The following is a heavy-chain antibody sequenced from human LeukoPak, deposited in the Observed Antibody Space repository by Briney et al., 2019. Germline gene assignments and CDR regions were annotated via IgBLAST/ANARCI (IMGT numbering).Heavy chain of an antibody. CDR3: ARVVTRVGVAPMGY. Sequence: GASVKVSCKASGYTFTSYDINWVRQATGQGLEWMGWMNPNSGNTGYAQKFQGRVTMTRNTSISTAYMELSSLRSEDTAVYYCARVVTRVGVAPMGYWGQGTLVTVSS. V-gene: IGHV1-8*01. D-gene: IGHD1-26*01. CDR2: MNPNSGNT. J-gene: IGHJ4*02. CDR1: GYTFTSYD.